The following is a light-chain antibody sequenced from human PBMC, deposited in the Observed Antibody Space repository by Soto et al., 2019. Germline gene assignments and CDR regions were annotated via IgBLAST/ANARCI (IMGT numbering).Light chain of an antibody. V-gene: IGLV2-14*01. CDR2: EVS. CDR1: SSDVGGYDY. Sequence: LTQPASLSVSPGQSITISCTGTSSDVGGYDYVSWYQHHPGKAPKLTIYEVSNRPSGVSNRFSGSKSGNTASLTISGLQAEEEAEYYCSSYTSSSNDVFGTGTKVTAL. J-gene: IGLJ1*01. CDR3: SSYTSSSNDV.